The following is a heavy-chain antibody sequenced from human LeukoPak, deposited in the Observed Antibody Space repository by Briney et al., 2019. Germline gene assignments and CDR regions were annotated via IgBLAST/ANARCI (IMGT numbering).Heavy chain of an antibody. Sequence: GGSLRLSCAASGFTFDDYGMSWVRQAPGKGLEWVSGITWNGGSTGYADSVKGRFTISRDNAKNSLYLQMNSLRAEDTALSYCARAERFGEFDYWGQGTLVTVSS. CDR2: ITWNGGST. D-gene: IGHD3-10*01. CDR3: ARAERFGEFDY. CDR1: GFTFDDYG. J-gene: IGHJ4*02. V-gene: IGHV3-20*04.